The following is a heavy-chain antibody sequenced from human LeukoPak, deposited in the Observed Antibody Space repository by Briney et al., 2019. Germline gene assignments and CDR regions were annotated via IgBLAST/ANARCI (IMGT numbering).Heavy chain of an antibody. CDR2: ISGSGGNT. CDR3: ANERGYSYGYPDY. V-gene: IGHV3-23*01. CDR1: GFTFSSYA. J-gene: IGHJ4*02. D-gene: IGHD5-18*01. Sequence: GGSLRLSCAASGFTFSSYAMSWVRQAPGKGLEWVSVISGSGGNTCYADSVKGRFTISRDNSKNTLYLQMNSLRAEDTAVYYCANERGYSYGYPDYWGQGTLVTVSS.